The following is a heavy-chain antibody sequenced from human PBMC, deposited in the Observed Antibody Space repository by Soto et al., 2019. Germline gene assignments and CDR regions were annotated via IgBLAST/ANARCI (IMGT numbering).Heavy chain of an antibody. V-gene: IGHV3-9*01. CDR2: ISWNSGSI. CDR3: AKHLGGDYDAFDI. Sequence: EVQLVESGGGLVQPGRSLRLSCAASGFTFDDYAMHWVRQAPGKGLEWVSGISWNSGSIGYADSVKGRFTIYRDNAKNTLYLQMNILRAEDTALYYCAKHLGGDYDAFDIWGQGTMVTVSS. J-gene: IGHJ3*02. CDR1: GFTFDDYA. D-gene: IGHD4-17*01.